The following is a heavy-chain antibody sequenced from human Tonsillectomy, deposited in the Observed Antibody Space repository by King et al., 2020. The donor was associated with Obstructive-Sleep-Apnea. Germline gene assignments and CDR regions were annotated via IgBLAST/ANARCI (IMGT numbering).Heavy chain of an antibody. CDR2: VSDTGDT. V-gene: IGHV4-39*02. Sequence: QLQESGPGLVKPSETLSLMCAVSGGSISTSGTYWAWIRQSPGRGLEWIATVSDTGDTYENPSLKSRVTTSLDSSKNHFSLQLTSVTAADTAIYFCAKDRGFTLLRGGRRYGMDVWGQGTTVTVSS. J-gene: IGHJ6*02. CDR1: GGSISTSGTY. CDR3: AKDRGFTLLRGGRRYGMDV. D-gene: IGHD3-10*01.